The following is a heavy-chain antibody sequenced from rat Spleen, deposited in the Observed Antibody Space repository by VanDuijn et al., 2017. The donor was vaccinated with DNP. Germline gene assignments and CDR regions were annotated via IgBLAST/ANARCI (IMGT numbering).Heavy chain of an antibody. CDR3: ARGIITTLAYWSFDF. J-gene: IGHJ1*01. Sequence: EAQLVESGGDLVQPGRSLKLSCVASGFTFNNHWMTWIRQVPGKGLEWVASITPSGGNTYFPDSVKGRFTISRNNAKNTLYLQMNSLRSEDTATYYCARGIITTLAYWSFDFWGPGTMVTVSS. D-gene: IGHD1-6*01. CDR2: ITPSGGNT. V-gene: IGHV5-31*01. CDR1: GFTFNNHW.